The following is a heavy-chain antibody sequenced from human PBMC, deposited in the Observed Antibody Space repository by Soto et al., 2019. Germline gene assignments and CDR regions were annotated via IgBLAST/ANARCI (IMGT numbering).Heavy chain of an antibody. CDR3: ATGTLLRGKFDY. Sequence: ASVKVSCKVPGNIFADFNIHWVRQAPAKGLEWMGGFDPEDGETVYAQKFQGRVTMTKDTSTDTAYMELSSLRSEDTAVYYCATGTLLRGKFDYWGQGTLVTVSS. CDR2: FDPEDGET. J-gene: IGHJ4*02. D-gene: IGHD3-16*01. V-gene: IGHV1-24*01. CDR1: GNIFADFN.